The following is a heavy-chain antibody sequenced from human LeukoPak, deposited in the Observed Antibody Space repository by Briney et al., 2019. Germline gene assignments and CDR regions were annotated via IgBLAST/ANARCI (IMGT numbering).Heavy chain of an antibody. Sequence: PSETLSLTCTVSGGSISTYYWNWIRQPPGKGLEWIGYIYHSGSTNYNPSLQSRVTISVDASKNQFSLNLNSVTAADTAVYYCARGLRGGLNDYWGQGTLVTVSS. CDR2: IYHSGST. CDR3: ARGLRGGLNDY. V-gene: IGHV4-59*01. D-gene: IGHD3-16*01. J-gene: IGHJ4*02. CDR1: GGSISTYY.